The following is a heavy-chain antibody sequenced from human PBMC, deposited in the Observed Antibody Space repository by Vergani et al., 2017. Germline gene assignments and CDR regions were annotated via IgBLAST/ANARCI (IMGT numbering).Heavy chain of an antibody. Sequence: QVQLVQSGAEVKKPGASVKVSCKASGYTFTGYYMHWVRQAPGQGLEWMGWINPNSGGKNYAQKFQGRVAMTRDTSISSAYMELSRLRSDDTAVYYCARVYSSGWTPRDNWFDPWGQGTLVTVSS. D-gene: IGHD6-19*01. J-gene: IGHJ5*02. CDR3: ARVYSSGWTPRDNWFDP. CDR2: INPNSGGK. V-gene: IGHV1-2*02. CDR1: GYTFTGYY.